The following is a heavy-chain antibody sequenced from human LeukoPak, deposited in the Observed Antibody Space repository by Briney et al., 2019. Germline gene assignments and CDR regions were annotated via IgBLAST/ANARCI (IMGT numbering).Heavy chain of an antibody. J-gene: IGHJ4*02. CDR2: ISAYNGNT. CDR3: ANHGYSSGWYGFDY. V-gene: IGHV1-18*01. Sequence: GASVKVSCKASGGTFSSYAISWVRQAPGQGLEWMGWISAYNGNTNYAQKLQGRVTMTTDTSTSTAYMELRSLRSDDTAVYYCANHGYSSGWYGFDYWGQGTLVTVSS. D-gene: IGHD6-19*01. CDR1: GGTFSSYA.